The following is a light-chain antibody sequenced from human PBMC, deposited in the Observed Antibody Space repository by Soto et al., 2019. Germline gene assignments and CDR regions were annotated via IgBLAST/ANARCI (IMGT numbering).Light chain of an antibody. CDR3: QQTYSFPRT. J-gene: IGKJ1*01. V-gene: IGKV1-39*01. CDR2: IAS. Sequence: IQMAQSPSSLSASVGDRLTITCRASQSITNYLNWYQQKPGRAPKLLIYIASSLQSGVPSRFIGSGSGTDFTLTISSLQPEDFATYYCQQTYSFPRTCGQGTKVDIK. CDR1: QSITNY.